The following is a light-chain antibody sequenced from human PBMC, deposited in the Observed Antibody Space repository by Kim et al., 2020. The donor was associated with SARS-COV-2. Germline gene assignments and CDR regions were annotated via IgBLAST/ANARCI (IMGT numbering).Light chain of an antibody. Sequence: DIVLTQSPGTLSLSPGERAALSCRASQNIASIYFTYLAWYQQKPGQAPRLLIYDASSRATGIPDRFSGSGSGTNFTLTISRLEPEDFAVYYCQQYGGSPLTFGGGTKVDIK. J-gene: IGKJ4*01. CDR1: QNIASIY. CDR3: QQYGGSPLT. V-gene: IGKV3-20*01. CDR2: DAS.